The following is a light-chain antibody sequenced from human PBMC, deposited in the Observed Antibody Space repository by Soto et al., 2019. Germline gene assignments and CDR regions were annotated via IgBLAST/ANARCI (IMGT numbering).Light chain of an antibody. Sequence: EXVLTQSPGXLSXXPGERXXLSCRASQSIXSXXLAWYQQGPGQTPRLLIYGASSRGAGIPDRFSGSGSGTEFSLTISSVEPXDFAVYXXXXYGASPFTFGPGTRVEI. CDR1: QSIXSXX. CDR3: XXYGASPFT. V-gene: IGKV3-20*01. CDR2: GAS. J-gene: IGKJ3*01.